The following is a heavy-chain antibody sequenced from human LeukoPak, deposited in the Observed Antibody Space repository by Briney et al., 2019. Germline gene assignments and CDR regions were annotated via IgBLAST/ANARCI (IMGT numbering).Heavy chain of an antibody. CDR3: ARVPYYDYVWGSLMGPNDY. V-gene: IGHV1-69*13. CDR1: GGTFSSYA. D-gene: IGHD3-16*01. J-gene: IGHJ4*02. Sequence: SVKVSCKASGGTFSSYAISWVRQAPGQGLEWMGGIIPIFGTANYAQKFQGRVTITADESTSTAYMELRSLRSDDTAVYYCARVPYYDYVWGSLMGPNDYWGQGTLVTASS. CDR2: IIPIFGTA.